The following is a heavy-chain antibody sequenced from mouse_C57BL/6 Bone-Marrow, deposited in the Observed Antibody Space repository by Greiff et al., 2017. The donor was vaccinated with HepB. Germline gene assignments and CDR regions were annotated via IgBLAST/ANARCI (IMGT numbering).Heavy chain of an antibody. J-gene: IGHJ2*01. CDR1: GYAFTNYL. V-gene: IGHV1-54*01. CDR2: INPGSGGT. D-gene: IGHD3-2*02. CDR3: ASQDSSGYCYFDD. Sequence: VQLQQSGAELVRPGTSVKVSCKASGYAFTNYLIEWVKQRPGQGLEWIGVINPGSGGTNYNEKFKGKATLTADKSSSTAYMQLSSLTSEDSAVYFCASQDSSGYCYFDDWGQGTTLTVSS.